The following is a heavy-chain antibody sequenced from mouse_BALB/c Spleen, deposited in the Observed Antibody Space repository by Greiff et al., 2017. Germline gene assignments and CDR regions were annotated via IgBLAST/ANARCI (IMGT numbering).Heavy chain of an antibody. CDR3: ARVGDGGTTYMDY. Sequence: VMLVESGPGLVAPSQSLSITCTVSGFSLTSYGVHWVRQPPGKGLEWLGVIWAGGSTNYNSALMSRLSISKDNSKSQVFLKMNSLQTDDTAMYYCARVGDGGTTYMDYWGQGTSVTVSS. J-gene: IGHJ4*01. V-gene: IGHV2-9*02. CDR2: IWAGGST. D-gene: IGHD2-12*01. CDR1: GFSLTSYG.